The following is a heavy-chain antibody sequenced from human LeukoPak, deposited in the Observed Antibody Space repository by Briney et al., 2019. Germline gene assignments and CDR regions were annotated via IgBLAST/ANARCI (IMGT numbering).Heavy chain of an antibody. V-gene: IGHV4-61*02. J-gene: IGHJ4*02. CDR1: GGSISSGSYY. D-gene: IGHD2-15*01. Sequence: PSETLSLTCTVSGGSISSGSYYWSWIRQPAGKGLEWIGRIYTSGSTNYNPSLKSRVTISVDTSKNQFSLKLSSVTAADTAVYYCARDEWGYYAFDCWGQGTLVTVSS. CDR3: ARDEWGYYAFDC. CDR2: IYTSGST.